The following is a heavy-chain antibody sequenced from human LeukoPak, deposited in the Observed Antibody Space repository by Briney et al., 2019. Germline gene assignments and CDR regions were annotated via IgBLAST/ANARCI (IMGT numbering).Heavy chain of an antibody. D-gene: IGHD6-13*01. CDR1: GFTFSSYG. J-gene: IGHJ4*02. CDR2: ISYDGSNK. V-gene: IGHV3-30*18. Sequence: PGRSLRLSCAASGFTFSSYGMHWVRQAPGKGLEWVAVISYDGSNKYYADSVKGRFTIPRDNPKNTLYLQMNSLRAEDTAVYYCAKGSAAAGLWGQGTLVTVSS. CDR3: AKGSAAAGL.